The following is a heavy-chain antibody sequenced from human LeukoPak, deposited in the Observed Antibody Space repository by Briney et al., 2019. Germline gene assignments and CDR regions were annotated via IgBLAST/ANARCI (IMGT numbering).Heavy chain of an antibody. J-gene: IGHJ3*02. V-gene: IGHV3-33*01. CDR2: IWYDGSKK. CDR3: ARDGWFGERVDFDI. Sequence: GGYHSLSDAASGCTLSSSCMLGVRQAPGKELERGAVIWYDGSKKYYTHSAKDRLTISRDNSKYTLYMQMNSLRAVVTAVYYCARDGWFGERVDFDIWGQGTMVTVSS. D-gene: IGHD3-10*01. CDR1: GCTLSSSC.